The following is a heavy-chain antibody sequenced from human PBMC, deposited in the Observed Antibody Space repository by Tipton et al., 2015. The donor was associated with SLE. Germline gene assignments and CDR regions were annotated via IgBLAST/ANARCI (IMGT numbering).Heavy chain of an antibody. J-gene: IGHJ4*02. V-gene: IGHV4-59*08. CDR3: ARHCQLYSFVY. D-gene: IGHD2-15*01. Sequence: TLSLTCTVSGGSISSYYWSWIRQPPGKGLEWIGYIYYSGSTNYNPSLKSRVTMSVDTSKSQFSLQLTSVTAADTAVYYCARHCQLYSFVYWGQGTLVTVSS. CDR2: IYYSGST. CDR1: GGSISSYY.